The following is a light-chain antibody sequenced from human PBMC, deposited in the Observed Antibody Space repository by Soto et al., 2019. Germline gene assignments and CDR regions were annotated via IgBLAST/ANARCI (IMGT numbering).Light chain of an antibody. V-gene: IGLV2-14*01. CDR1: SSDVGDYNY. J-gene: IGLJ2*01. CDR2: DVS. CDR3: SSYTSGSFLVV. Sequence: QSALTQPASVSGSPGQSITISCTGTSSDVGDYNYVSWYQQYPCKAPKLMISDVSHRPSGVSNRFSGSKSGNTASLTISGLQSEDEADYYCSSYTSGSFLVVFGGGTKLTVL.